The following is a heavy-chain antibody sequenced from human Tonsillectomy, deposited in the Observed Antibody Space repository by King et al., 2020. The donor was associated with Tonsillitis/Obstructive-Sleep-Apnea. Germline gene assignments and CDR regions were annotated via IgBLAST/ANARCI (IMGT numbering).Heavy chain of an antibody. CDR2: ISGSGGST. CDR1: GFTFSSYA. V-gene: IGHV3-23*04. J-gene: IGHJ6*03. CDR3: AKRSTGIYYYYMDV. Sequence: VQLVESGGRLVQPGGSLRLSCAASGFTFSSYAMSWVRQAPGKGLEWVSAISGSGGSTYSADSVKGRFTISRDNSKNTLYLQMNSLRAEDTAVYYCAKRSTGIYYYYMDVWGKGTTVTVSS. D-gene: IGHD3-10*01.